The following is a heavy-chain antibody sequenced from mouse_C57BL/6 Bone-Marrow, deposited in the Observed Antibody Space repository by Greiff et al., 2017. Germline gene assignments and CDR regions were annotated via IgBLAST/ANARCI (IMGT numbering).Heavy chain of an antibody. J-gene: IGHJ1*03. V-gene: IGHV1-47*01. CDR2: FHPYNDDT. Sequence: QVQLQQSGAELVKPGASVKMSCKASGYTFTTYPIEWMKQNPGKSLEWIGNFHPYNDDTKYNEKFKGKATLTVENSSSTVYLALSRLTSDDSAVYYRERSPNYDGSRDWYFDVWGTGTTVTVSS. CDR3: ERSPNYDGSRDWYFDV. CDR1: GYTFTTYP. D-gene: IGHD1-1*01.